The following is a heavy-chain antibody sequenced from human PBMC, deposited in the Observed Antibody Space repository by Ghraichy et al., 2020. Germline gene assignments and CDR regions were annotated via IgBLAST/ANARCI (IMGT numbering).Heavy chain of an antibody. D-gene: IGHD2-2*01. CDR3: ARAIDQLRYFDS. CDR1: GDSIISTNW. Sequence: SETLSLTCAVSGDSIISTNWWSWVRQHPGKGLEWIGEIFHSGSTNYNPSLKSRITISLDKSKNQFSLKMTSVTDADTAVYYCARAIDQLRYFDSWGQGTLVTVSS. J-gene: IGHJ4*02. CDR2: IFHSGST. V-gene: IGHV4-4*02.